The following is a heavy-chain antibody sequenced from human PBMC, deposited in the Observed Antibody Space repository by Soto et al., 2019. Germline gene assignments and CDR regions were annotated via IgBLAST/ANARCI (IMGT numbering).Heavy chain of an antibody. D-gene: IGHD6-19*01. CDR2: INPKSGGT. CDR1: GYSFTGYY. J-gene: IGHJ4*02. Sequence: ASVKVSCKASGYSFTGYYMHWLRQAPGHGLEWMGWINPKSGGTSYAQRFQGRVTMTRDTSISTVYMELRRLRSDDTAMYYCARDVADNDYFDSWGQGSLVTVS. CDR3: ARDVADNDYFDS. V-gene: IGHV1-2*02.